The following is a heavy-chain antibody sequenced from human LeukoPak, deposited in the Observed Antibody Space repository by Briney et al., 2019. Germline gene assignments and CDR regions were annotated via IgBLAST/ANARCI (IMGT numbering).Heavy chain of an antibody. CDR3: AREDPNDGAFDP. CDR2: VSNSGSA. Sequence: KPSETLSLTCSVSGGSVSSGAYYWSWVRQPPGKGLDWIGYVSNSGSAEYNPSLKSRVTMSVDTTTNQFSLKLSSVTAADTAVYYCAREDPNDGAFDPWGQGTLVTVSS. V-gene: IGHV4-61*08. D-gene: IGHD1-1*01. J-gene: IGHJ5*02. CDR1: GGSVSSGAYY.